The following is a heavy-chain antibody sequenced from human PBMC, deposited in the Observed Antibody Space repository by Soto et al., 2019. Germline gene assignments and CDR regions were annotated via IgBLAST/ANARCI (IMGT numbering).Heavy chain of an antibody. Sequence: ASVNVSCKASGYTFTSYYMHWVRQAPGQGLEWMGIINPSGGSTSYAQKFQGRVTMTRDTSTSTVYMELSSLRSEDTAVYYCARSSRLRFLEWLPAAGMDVWGQGTTVTVSS. CDR2: INPSGGST. V-gene: IGHV1-46*01. D-gene: IGHD3-3*01. CDR1: GYTFTSYY. J-gene: IGHJ6*02. CDR3: ARSSRLRFLEWLPAAGMDV.